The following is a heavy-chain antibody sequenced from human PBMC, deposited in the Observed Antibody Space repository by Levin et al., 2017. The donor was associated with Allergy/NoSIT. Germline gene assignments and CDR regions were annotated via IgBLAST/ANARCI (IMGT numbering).Heavy chain of an antibody. D-gene: IGHD3-16*01. Sequence: ASVKVSCKASGFTFNNYGISWVRQAPGQGLEWMGWISAHNGKTNDVKKFQDRVTMTTDTSTSTAYMELRSLRSDDTAVYYCARYPMIIDDYWGQGTLVTVSS. J-gene: IGHJ4*02. CDR2: ISAHNGKT. CDR3: ARYPMIIDDY. CDR1: GFTFNNYG. V-gene: IGHV1-18*01.